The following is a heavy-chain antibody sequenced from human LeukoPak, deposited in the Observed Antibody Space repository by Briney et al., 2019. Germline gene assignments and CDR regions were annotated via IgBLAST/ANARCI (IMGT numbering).Heavy chain of an antibody. CDR2: LYSGSST. J-gene: IGHJ4*02. Sequence: PGGSLRLSCAASGLTVSSNYMSWVRQAPGKGLEWVSILYSGSSTYYADSVKGRFTISRDTSRNTLYLQMNSLRTEDTAIYYCARARTYSSGWWYYFDYWGQGTLVTVSS. V-gene: IGHV3-66*01. CDR3: ARARTYSSGWWYYFDY. CDR1: GLTVSSNY. D-gene: IGHD6-19*01.